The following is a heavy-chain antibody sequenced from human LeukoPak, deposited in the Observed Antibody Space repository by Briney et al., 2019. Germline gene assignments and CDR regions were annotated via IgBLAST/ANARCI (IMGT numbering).Heavy chain of an antibody. CDR3: ARGLRFPRFLTLRNWFDP. V-gene: IGHV4-34*01. Sequence: SETLSLTCAVHGGSFSGYYWSWICQPPGKGLEWIGEINHSGSTNYNPSLKSRVTISVDTSKTQFPLKLSSVTAADTAVYYCARGLRFPRFLTLRNWFDPWGQGTLVTVSS. D-gene: IGHD3-9*01. J-gene: IGHJ5*02. CDR1: GGSFSGYY. CDR2: INHSGST.